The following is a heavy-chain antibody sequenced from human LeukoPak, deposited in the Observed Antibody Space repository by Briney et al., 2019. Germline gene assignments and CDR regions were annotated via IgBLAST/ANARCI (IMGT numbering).Heavy chain of an antibody. CDR3: ARRGLIDY. D-gene: IGHD3/OR15-3a*01. CDR1: GGSFSGYY. J-gene: IGHJ4*02. Sequence: SETLSLTCAVYGGSFSGYYWSWIRQPPGKGLEWVGEINHSGSTNYNPSLKSRVTISVDTSKNQFSLNLSSVTAADTAVYYCARRGLIDYWGQGTLVTVSS. V-gene: IGHV4-34*01. CDR2: INHSGST.